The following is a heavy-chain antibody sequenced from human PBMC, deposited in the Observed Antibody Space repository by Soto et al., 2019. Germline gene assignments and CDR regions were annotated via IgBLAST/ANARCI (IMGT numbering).Heavy chain of an antibody. Sequence: HPGGSLRLSCAASGFTFSSYGMHWVRQAPGKGLEWVAVISYDGSNKYYADSVKGRFTISRDNSKNTLYLQMNSLRAEDTAVYYCAKDLSSWQWLAPLDYWGQGTRVTVSS. D-gene: IGHD6-19*01. CDR2: ISYDGSNK. J-gene: IGHJ4*02. V-gene: IGHV3-30*18. CDR1: GFTFSSYG. CDR3: AKDLSSWQWLAPLDY.